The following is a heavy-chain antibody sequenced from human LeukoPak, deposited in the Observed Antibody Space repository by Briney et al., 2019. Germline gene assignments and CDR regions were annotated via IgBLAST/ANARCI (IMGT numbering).Heavy chain of an antibody. CDR1: GFTFSSYE. V-gene: IGHV3-48*03. CDR3: ARSPVDYYDSSGYSDY. J-gene: IGHJ4*02. Sequence: GGSLRLSCAASGFTFSSYEMNWVRQAPGKGLEWVSYISSSGSTIYYADSVKGRFTISRDNAKNSLYLQMNSLRAEDTAVYYCARSPVDYYDSSGYSDYWGQGTLVTVSS. D-gene: IGHD3-22*01. CDR2: ISSSGSTI.